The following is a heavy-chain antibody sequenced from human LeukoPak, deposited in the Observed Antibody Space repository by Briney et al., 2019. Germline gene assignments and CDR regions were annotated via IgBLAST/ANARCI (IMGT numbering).Heavy chain of an antibody. CDR2: INPNSGGT. CDR3: ARVNVRYYDSSGYYLAY. Sequence: ASVKVSCKASGYTFTGYYMHWVRQAPGQGLEWMGRINPNSGGTNYAQKFQGRVTMTRDTSISTAYMELSRLRSDDTAVYYCARVNVRYYDSSGYYLAYWGQGTLVTVSS. J-gene: IGHJ4*02. D-gene: IGHD3-22*01. V-gene: IGHV1-2*06. CDR1: GYTFTGYY.